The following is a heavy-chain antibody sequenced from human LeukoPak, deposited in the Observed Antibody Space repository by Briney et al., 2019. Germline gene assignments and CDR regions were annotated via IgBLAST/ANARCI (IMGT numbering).Heavy chain of an antibody. D-gene: IGHD6-13*01. Sequence: GGSLRLSCAASGVTFSTYGMHCVRQAPGKGLEWVAVISYDGSNKYYADSVKGRFTISRDNSKNTLYLQMNSLRAEDTALYYCAKDRPPAAGINGFDYWGQGTLVTVSS. J-gene: IGHJ4*02. CDR2: ISYDGSNK. CDR3: AKDRPPAAGINGFDY. CDR1: GVTFSTYG. V-gene: IGHV3-30*18.